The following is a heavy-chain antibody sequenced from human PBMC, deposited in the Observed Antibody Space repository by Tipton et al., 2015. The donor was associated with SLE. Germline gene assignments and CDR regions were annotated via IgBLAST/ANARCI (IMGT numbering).Heavy chain of an antibody. D-gene: IGHD6-13*01. Sequence: TLSLTCTVSGGSISSSSYYWGWIRQPPGKEPEWIGSIYYSGSTYYTPSLKNRVTISIDTSKNQFSLKLTSVTAADSAVYFCARDREFLWYETVGDAFEHWGQGKMVTVSS. V-gene: IGHV4-39*07. J-gene: IGHJ3*01. CDR3: ARDREFLWYETVGDAFEH. CDR2: IYYSGST. CDR1: GGSISSSSYY.